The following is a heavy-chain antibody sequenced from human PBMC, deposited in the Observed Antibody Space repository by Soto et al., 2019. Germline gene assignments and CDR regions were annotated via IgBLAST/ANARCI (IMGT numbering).Heavy chain of an antibody. CDR2: IIPILGIA. D-gene: IGHD3-10*01. J-gene: IGHJ4*02. CDR1: GGTFSSYT. V-gene: IGHV1-69*02. CDR3: ARDPRITMVRGPWHFDY. Sequence: QVQLVQSGAEVKKPGSSVKVSCKASGGTFSSYTISWVRQAPGQGLEWMGRIIPILGIANYAQKFQGRVTITADKSTSTAYMELSSLRSEDTAVYYCARDPRITMVRGPWHFDYWGQGTLVTVSS.